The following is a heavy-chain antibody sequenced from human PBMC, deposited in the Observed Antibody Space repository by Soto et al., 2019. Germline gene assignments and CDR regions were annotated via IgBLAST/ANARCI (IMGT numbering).Heavy chain of an antibody. CDR1: GFTFSSYT. V-gene: IGHV3-23*01. CDR2: ISGNGGNT. J-gene: IGHJ6*02. D-gene: IGHD3-3*01. CDR3: ASITIFGVSLNLMDV. Sequence: GGSLRLSCAASGFTFSSYTMTWVRQAPGKGLEWVSGISGNGGNTYYADSVKGRFTISRDNSKNTLYLQMNSLRAEDTAVYYCASITIFGVSLNLMDVWGQGATVTVSS.